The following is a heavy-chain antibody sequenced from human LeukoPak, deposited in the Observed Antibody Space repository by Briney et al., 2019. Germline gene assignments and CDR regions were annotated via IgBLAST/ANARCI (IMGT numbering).Heavy chain of an antibody. CDR2: IKSKNDGGTT. Sequence: GSLRLSCAASGFTLSNAWMSWVRQASGKGLEWVGRIKSKNDGGTTDYAAPVKGRFTISRDDSKNTLYLQMNSLKTEDTAVYYCTTTYPARIAAAGKAPYFDYWGQGTLVTVSS. J-gene: IGHJ4*02. CDR1: GFTLSNAW. CDR3: TTTYPARIAAAGKAPYFDY. D-gene: IGHD6-13*01. V-gene: IGHV3-15*01.